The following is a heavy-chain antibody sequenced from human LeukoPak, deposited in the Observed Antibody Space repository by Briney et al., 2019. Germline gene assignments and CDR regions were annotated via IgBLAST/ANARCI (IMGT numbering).Heavy chain of an antibody. CDR3: ARDGQQLVQGFDY. CDR2: ISYDGSNK. J-gene: IGHJ4*02. Sequence: GRSLRLSCAASGFTFSSYAMHWVRQAPGKGLEWVAVISYDGSNKYYADSVKGRFTISRDNSKNTLYLQMNSLRAEDTAVYYCARDGQQLVQGFDYWGQGTLVTVSS. CDR1: GFTFSSYA. V-gene: IGHV3-30*04. D-gene: IGHD6-13*01.